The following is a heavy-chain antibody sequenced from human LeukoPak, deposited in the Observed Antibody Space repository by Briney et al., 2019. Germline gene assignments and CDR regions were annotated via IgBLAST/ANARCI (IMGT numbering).Heavy chain of an antibody. CDR1: GFTFSSSA. CDR2: ISNNGGYT. V-gene: IGHV3-23*01. Sequence: GGSLRLSCAASGFTFSSSAMSWVRQAPGKGLEWVSAISNNGGYTYYADSVQGRFTISRDSSTNTYYLQMDSLRAEDTAVYYCAKESEGASPAYWGRGTLVTDSS. D-gene: IGHD3-16*01. CDR3: AKESEGASPAY. J-gene: IGHJ4*02.